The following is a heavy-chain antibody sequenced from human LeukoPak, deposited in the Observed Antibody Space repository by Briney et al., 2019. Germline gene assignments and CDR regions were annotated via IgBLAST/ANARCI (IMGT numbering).Heavy chain of an antibody. J-gene: IGHJ4*02. CDR1: GFTFNDYA. CDR3: AKDMAEYYYDSSGYYSFDY. Sequence: GGSLRLSCAASGFTFNDYAMHWVRQAPGKGLEWVSGISWNSGSIGYADSVKGRFTISRDNAKNSLYLQMNSLRAEDTALYYCAKDMAEYYYDSSGYYSFDYWGQGTLVTVSS. D-gene: IGHD3-22*01. CDR2: ISWNSGSI. V-gene: IGHV3-9*01.